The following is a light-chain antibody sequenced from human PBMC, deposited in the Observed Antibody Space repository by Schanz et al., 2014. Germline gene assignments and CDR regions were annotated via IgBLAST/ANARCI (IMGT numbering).Light chain of an antibody. CDR2: AAS. CDR3: QEYQTSLAT. CDR1: QGIRND. Sequence: AIQMTQSPSSLSASVGDRVTITCRASQGIRNDLGWYQQKPGKAPKLLIYAASSLQSGVPSRFSGSGSGTDFTLTISSLQPEDFATYYCQEYQTSLATFGQGTKVEIK. V-gene: IGKV1-6*02. J-gene: IGKJ1*01.